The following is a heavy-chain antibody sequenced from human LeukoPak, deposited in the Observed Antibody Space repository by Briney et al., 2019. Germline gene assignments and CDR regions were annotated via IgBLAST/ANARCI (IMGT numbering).Heavy chain of an antibody. CDR1: GYTFTDYY. CDR3: TREARVGNWFDP. D-gene: IGHD2-2*01. V-gene: IGHV1-2*02. CDR2: INPDNGGT. J-gene: IGHJ5*02. Sequence: ASVRVSCRASGYTFTDYYIHWVRQAPGQGVEWMGWINPDNGGTNYAQKFQGRVTMTRDTSIRTVYMDLSRLRSDDTAVFYCTREARVGNWFDPWGQGTQVTVSS.